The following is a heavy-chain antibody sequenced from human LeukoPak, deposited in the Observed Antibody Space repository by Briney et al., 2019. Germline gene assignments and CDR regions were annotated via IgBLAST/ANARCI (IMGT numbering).Heavy chain of an antibody. J-gene: IGHJ4*02. CDR1: GYTFTSYD. CDR2: MNPNSGNT. V-gene: IGHV1-8*01. D-gene: IGHD6-19*01. CDR3: ARGPLWGAVTGTDY. Sequence: ASVKVSCKASGYTFTSYDINWVRQATGQGLEWMGRMNPNSGNTGYAQKFQGRVTMTRNTSISTAYMELSSLRSEDTAVYYCARGPLWGAVTGTDYWGQGTLVTVSS.